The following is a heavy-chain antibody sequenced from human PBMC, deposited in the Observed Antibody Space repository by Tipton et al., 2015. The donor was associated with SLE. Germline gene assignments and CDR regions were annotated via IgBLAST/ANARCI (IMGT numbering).Heavy chain of an antibody. V-gene: IGHV3-74*01. Sequence: SLRLSCAASGFTLSNYWMFWVRQAPGKGLVWVARISADGSSTVYADSVKGRFTISRDNAKNTLYLQMDSLRVDDTAVYYCASSIAAAGYYYGMDVWGQGTTVTVSS. CDR1: GFTLSNYW. CDR2: ISADGSST. J-gene: IGHJ6*02. D-gene: IGHD6-13*01. CDR3: ASSIAAAGYYYGMDV.